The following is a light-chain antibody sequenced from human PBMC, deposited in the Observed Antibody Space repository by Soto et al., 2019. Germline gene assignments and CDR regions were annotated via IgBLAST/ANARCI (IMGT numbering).Light chain of an antibody. CDR3: QQRSNWPPLT. V-gene: IGKV3-11*01. Sequence: IVFTQSPATLSLSPWAIATLSCRASQSVSSYLAWYQKKPGQAPRLLIYDASTRATGIPSRFSGSGSGTDFTLTISSLEPEDFAVYYCQQRSNWPPLTFGGGTKVDIK. CDR1: QSVSSY. CDR2: DAS. J-gene: IGKJ4*01.